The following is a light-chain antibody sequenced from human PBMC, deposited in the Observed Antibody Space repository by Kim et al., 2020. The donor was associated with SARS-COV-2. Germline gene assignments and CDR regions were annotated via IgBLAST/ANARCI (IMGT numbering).Light chain of an antibody. CDR3: QRRSNWPRT. CDR2: DAS. J-gene: IGKJ2*01. V-gene: IGKV3-11*01. Sequence: SLSPGEEAAPSCRASQSVSSFLAWYQQKPGQAPRLLIYDASNRATGVPARFSGSGSGTDFTLTITSLEPEDFAVYYCQRRSNWPRTFGQGTKLEI. CDR1: QSVSSF.